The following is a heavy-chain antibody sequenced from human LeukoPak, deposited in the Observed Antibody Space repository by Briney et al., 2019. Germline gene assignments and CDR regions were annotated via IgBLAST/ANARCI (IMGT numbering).Heavy chain of an antibody. CDR1: GFTFSSYW. CDR2: INRDGSTT. V-gene: IGHV3-74*01. Sequence: PGGSLRLSCSASGFTFSSYWMHWVRQAPGKGLVWVSRINRDGSTTRYADSVKGRFTISRDNSKNTLYLQMNSLRAEDTAVYYCAKVHSSSWYGLGDAFDIWGQGTMVTVSS. J-gene: IGHJ3*02. D-gene: IGHD6-13*01. CDR3: AKVHSSSWYGLGDAFDI.